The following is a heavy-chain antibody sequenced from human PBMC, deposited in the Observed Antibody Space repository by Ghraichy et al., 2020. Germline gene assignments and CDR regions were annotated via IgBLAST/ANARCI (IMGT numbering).Heavy chain of an antibody. CDR2: ISHSGST. V-gene: IGHV4-34*01. Sequence: SETLSLTCAVYGGSFSGYHCAWIRQAPGKGLEWIGDISHSGSTNYNPSLKSRVTISVDTSKNQFSLKLSSVTAADTAIYYCARAETDFWSGFYYYGMDVWGQGTTVTVSS. J-gene: IGHJ6*02. D-gene: IGHD3-3*01. CDR3: ARAETDFWSGFYYYGMDV. CDR1: GGSFSGYH.